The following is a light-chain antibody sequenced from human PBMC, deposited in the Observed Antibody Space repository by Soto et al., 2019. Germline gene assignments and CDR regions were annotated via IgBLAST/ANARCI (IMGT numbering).Light chain of an antibody. CDR3: QKYYIDLFT. V-gene: IGKV1-27*01. CDR1: QGIGNN. Sequence: DILMTQSPSSLSASVGDRVTITCRASQGIGNNLAWYQHKPGKVPELLIYAASTWQSGVPSRFSGSGSGTDFTLTISSLQPEDVATYYCQKYYIDLFTFGPGTKVDIK. CDR2: AAS. J-gene: IGKJ3*01.